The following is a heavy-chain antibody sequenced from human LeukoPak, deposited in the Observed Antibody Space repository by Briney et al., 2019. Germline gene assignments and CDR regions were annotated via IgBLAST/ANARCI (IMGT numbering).Heavy chain of an antibody. CDR3: ARHSSAWYYFDY. CDR2: TKQDGSQN. CDR1: GFTFSDYW. V-gene: IGHV3-7*01. Sequence: GGSLRLSCAASGFTFSDYWMSWVRQAPGKGLEWVGNTKQDGSQNYYVDSVKGRFTISRDNAKNSLYLQMNSLRAEDTAVYYCARHSSAWYYFDYWGQGTLVTVSS. J-gene: IGHJ4*02. D-gene: IGHD6-19*01.